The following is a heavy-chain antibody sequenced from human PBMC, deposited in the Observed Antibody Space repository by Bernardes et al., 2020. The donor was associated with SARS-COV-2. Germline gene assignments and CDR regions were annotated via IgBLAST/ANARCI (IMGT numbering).Heavy chain of an antibody. D-gene: IGHD6-6*01. CDR3: ARVSFADPSSSSRYYGMDV. Sequence: GESLKISCKGSGYSFTSYWISWVRQMPGKGLEWMGRIDPSDSYTNYSPSFQGHVTISADKSISTAYLQWSSLKASDTAMYYCARVSFADPSSSSRYYGMDVWGQGTTVTVSS. CDR1: GYSFTSYW. J-gene: IGHJ6*02. V-gene: IGHV5-10-1*01. CDR2: IDPSDSYT.